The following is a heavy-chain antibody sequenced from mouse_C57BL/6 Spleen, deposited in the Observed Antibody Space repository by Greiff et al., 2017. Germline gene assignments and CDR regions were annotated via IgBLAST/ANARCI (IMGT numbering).Heavy chain of an antibody. CDR2: INPSSGYT. CDR3: ARTFDSSGYAWFAY. CDR1: GYTFTSYW. Sequence: VKLLQSGAELAKPGASVKLSCKASGYTFTSYWIHWIKQRPGQGLEWIGYINPSSGYTKYNQKFKDKATLTADKSSSTAYMQLSSLTYEDSAVYYCARTFDSSGYAWFAYWGQGTLVTVSA. D-gene: IGHD3-2*02. J-gene: IGHJ3*01. V-gene: IGHV1-7*01.